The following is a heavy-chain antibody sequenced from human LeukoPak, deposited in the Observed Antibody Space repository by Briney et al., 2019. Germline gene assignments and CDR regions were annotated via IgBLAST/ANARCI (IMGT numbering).Heavy chain of an antibody. J-gene: IGHJ3*02. V-gene: IGHV3-9*01. CDR2: ISWNSGRI. CDR3: AREGYCSGGSRYEGAFHI. CDR1: GFTFDDYG. D-gene: IGHD2-15*01. Sequence: GGSLRLSCAASGFTFDDYGMHWVRQAPGKGLEWVSGISWNSGRIDYEDSVKGRFTISRDNAKNSLFLQMNSLRAEDTALYYCAREGYCSGGSRYEGAFHIWGQGTMVTVSS.